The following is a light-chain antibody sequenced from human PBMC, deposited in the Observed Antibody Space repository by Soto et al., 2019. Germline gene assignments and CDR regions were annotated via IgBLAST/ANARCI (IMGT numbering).Light chain of an antibody. CDR2: DAS. CDR1: QSIDNR. J-gene: IGKJ1*01. V-gene: IGKV1-5*01. CDR3: QQYASYSPT. Sequence: DIQMTQSPSTLSASIGDRVTITCRASQSIDNRLAWYQQKPGKAPKFLIYDASTLESGVPSRFSGSGSGTEFTLTISSLQPDDFATYYCQQYASYSPTFGQGTKVGIK.